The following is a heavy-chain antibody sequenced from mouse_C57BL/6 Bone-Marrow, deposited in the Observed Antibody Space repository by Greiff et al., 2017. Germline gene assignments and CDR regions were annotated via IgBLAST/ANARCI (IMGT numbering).Heavy chain of an antibody. CDR3: ARRGYYYGSSYSAWFAY. J-gene: IGHJ3*01. CDR2: IYPGDGDT. CDR1: GYAFSSSW. D-gene: IGHD1-1*01. Sequence: QVQLQQSGPELVKPGASVKISCKASGYAFSSSWMNWVKQRPGKGLEWIGRIYPGDGDTNYNGKFKGKATLTADKSSSTAYMQLSSLTSEDSAVYYCARRGYYYGSSYSAWFAYWGQGTLVTVSA. V-gene: IGHV1-82*01.